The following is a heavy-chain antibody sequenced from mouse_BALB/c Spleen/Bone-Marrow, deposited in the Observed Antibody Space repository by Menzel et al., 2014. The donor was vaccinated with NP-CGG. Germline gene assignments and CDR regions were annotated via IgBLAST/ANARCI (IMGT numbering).Heavy chain of an antibody. CDR1: GSNIKDTY. J-gene: IGHJ2*01. CDR3: ASYYRYSFDY. Sequence: EVQLQQSGAELVKPGASVKLSCTGSGSNIKDTYMHWVKQRPEQGLEWIGRIDPANGNTKYDPKFQGKATITADTPSNTAYLQLSSLTSEDTAVYYCASYYRYSFDYWGQGTTLTVSS. D-gene: IGHD2-14*01. CDR2: IDPANGNT. V-gene: IGHV14-3*02.